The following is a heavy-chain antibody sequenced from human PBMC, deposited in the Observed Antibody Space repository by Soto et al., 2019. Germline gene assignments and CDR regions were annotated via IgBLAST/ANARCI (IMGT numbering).Heavy chain of an antibody. CDR2: ISYDGGNK. Sequence: GGSLRLSCAASGFTFSSYGMHWVRQAPGKGLEWVAVISYDGGNKYYGDSVKGRFTISRDNPKNTLYLQMNSLRPEDTAVYYCAKVTGYCSSSSCSREYYYYYGLDVWGQGTTVTVSS. J-gene: IGHJ6*02. CDR1: GFTFSSYG. D-gene: IGHD2-2*01. CDR3: AKVTGYCSSSSCSREYYYYYGLDV. V-gene: IGHV3-30*18.